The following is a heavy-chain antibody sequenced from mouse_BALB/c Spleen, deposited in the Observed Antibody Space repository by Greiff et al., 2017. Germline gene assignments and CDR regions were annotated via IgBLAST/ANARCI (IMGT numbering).Heavy chain of an antibody. J-gene: IGHJ3*01. CDR3: ARGHDGYYWFAY. CDR2: ISDGGSYT. V-gene: IGHV5-4*02. CDR1: GFTFSDYY. Sequence: EVQLVESGGGLVKPGGSLKLSCAASGFTFSDYYMYWVRQTPEKRLEWVATISDGGSYTYYPDSVKGRFTISRDNAKNNLYLQMSSLKSEDTAMYYCARGHDGYYWFAYWGQGTLVTVSA. D-gene: IGHD2-3*01.